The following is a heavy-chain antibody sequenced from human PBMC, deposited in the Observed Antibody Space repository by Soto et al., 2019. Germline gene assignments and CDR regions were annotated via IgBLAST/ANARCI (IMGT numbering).Heavy chain of an antibody. V-gene: IGHV4-30-4*08. D-gene: IGHD4-17*01. CDR1: GGSITNDDYY. CDR2: IYYNGNT. J-gene: IGHJ6*02. Sequence: SETLSLTCTVSGGSITNDDYYWSWIRQPPGNGLEWIGHIYYNGNTYYNPSLKGRLTMSLDTSQNQFSLHLTSVIAADSASYFCARATTVTSSFFYYGLDVWGQGTTVTVSS. CDR3: ARATTVTSSFFYYGLDV.